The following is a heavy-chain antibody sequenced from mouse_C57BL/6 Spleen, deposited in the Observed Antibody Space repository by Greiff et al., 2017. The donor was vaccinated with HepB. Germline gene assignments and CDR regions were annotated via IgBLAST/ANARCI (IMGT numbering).Heavy chain of an antibody. V-gene: IGHV1-54*01. Sequence: VKLQESGAELVRPGTSVKVSCKASGYAFTNYLIEWVKQRPGQGLEWIGVINPGSGGTNYNEKFKGKATLTADKSSSTAYMQLSSLTSEDSAVYFCARHYSNSWFAYWGQGTLVTVSA. CDR1: GYAFTNYL. D-gene: IGHD2-5*01. CDR2: INPGSGGT. J-gene: IGHJ3*01. CDR3: ARHYSNSWFAY.